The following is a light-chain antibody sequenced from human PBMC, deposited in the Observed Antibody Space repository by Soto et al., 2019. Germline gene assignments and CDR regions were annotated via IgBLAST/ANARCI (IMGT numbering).Light chain of an antibody. CDR1: RSNIGSKT. CDR3: SAWDESLNVWV. Sequence: QSVVTQPPSASGTPGQRVTISCSESRSNIGSKTVSWYQHLPGTAPKLLIHRNNQRPSGVPDRFAGSKSGTSGSLAISVLQAEDEADDYCSAWDESLNVWVVGGGTKVTVL. CDR2: RNN. V-gene: IGLV1-44*01. J-gene: IGLJ3*02.